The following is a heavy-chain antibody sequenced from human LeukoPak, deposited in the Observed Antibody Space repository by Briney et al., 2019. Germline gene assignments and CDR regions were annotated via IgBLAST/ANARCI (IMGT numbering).Heavy chain of an antibody. D-gene: IGHD3-10*01. Sequence: SETLSLTCTVSGDSVSNGNYYWSCLRQPPGKALEWIGYIYYTGSTYYNPSLEGRVTISVDTSRNQFSVKLSSVTAADTAVYYCARSQNYYGSGDYWSQGTLVTVSS. CDR2: IYYTGST. CDR3: ARSQNYYGSGDY. J-gene: IGHJ4*02. CDR1: GDSVSNGNYY. V-gene: IGHV4-61*01.